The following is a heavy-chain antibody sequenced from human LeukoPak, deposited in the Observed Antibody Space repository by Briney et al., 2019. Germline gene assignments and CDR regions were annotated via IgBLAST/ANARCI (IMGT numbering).Heavy chain of an antibody. J-gene: IGHJ3*02. V-gene: IGHV3-48*03. CDR3: ARVSPTYYYGSGRVSGAFHI. D-gene: IGHD3-10*01. CDR2: ISASGTTT. CDR1: GFTFSSYE. Sequence: PGGSLRLSCAASGFTFSSYEMNWVRQAPGKGLECISYISASGTTTFYADSVKGRFTISRDNAKNSLHLQMSSLRADDTAVYYCARVSPTYYYGSGRVSGAFHIWGQGTMVTVSS.